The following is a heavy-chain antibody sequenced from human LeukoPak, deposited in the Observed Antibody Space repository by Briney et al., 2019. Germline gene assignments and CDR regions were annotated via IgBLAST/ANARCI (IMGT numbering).Heavy chain of an antibody. V-gene: IGHV4-39*07. D-gene: IGHD4-23*01. Sequence: SETLSLTCTVSGGSISSSSYYWGWIRQPPGKGLEWIGEVHHIGSTNYNPSFKSRLTISVDKSKNQFSLNLSSVTAADTAVYYCARGGTSVVTLSYWGQGTLVTVSS. CDR2: VHHIGST. CDR1: GGSISSSSYY. CDR3: ARGGTSVVTLSY. J-gene: IGHJ4*02.